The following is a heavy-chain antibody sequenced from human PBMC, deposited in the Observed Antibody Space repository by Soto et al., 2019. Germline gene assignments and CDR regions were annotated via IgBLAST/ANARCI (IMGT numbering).Heavy chain of an antibody. Sequence: PSETLSLTCAFSGGYISSGGYSWSWIRQPPGKGLEWIGYIYHSVSTYYNPSLKSRVTISVDRSKNQFSLKLSSVTAADTAVYYCARGPPIFYWGQGTLVTVSS. J-gene: IGHJ4*02. CDR2: IYHSVST. D-gene: IGHD3-9*01. CDR3: ARGPPIFY. CDR1: GGYISSGGYS. V-gene: IGHV4-30-2*01.